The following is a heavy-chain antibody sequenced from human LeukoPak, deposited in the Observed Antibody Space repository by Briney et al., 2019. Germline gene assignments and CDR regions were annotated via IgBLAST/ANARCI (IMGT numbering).Heavy chain of an antibody. CDR1: GFTFSSYA. Sequence: GGSLRLSCAASGFTFSSYAMGWVRQAPGKGLEGVSTISGSGGSTYYADSVKGRFTISRDNSKNTLYLQMSSLRAEDTAVYYCVRNIAAAWWYWGQGTLVTVSS. CDR3: VRNIAAAWWY. V-gene: IGHV3-23*01. D-gene: IGHD6-13*01. J-gene: IGHJ4*02. CDR2: ISGSGGST.